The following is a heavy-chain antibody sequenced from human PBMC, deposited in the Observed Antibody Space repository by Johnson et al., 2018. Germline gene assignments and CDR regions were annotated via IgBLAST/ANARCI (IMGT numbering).Heavy chain of an antibody. CDR2: IKSKTDGGTT. Sequence: VQLVESGGGLVKPGGSLRLSCAASGFTFSNAWMNWVRQAPGKGLEWVGRIKSKTDGGTTDYAAPVKGRFTITSDASKNTLYLQMNSLKTEDTAVYYFTTDPPLMTTLVAFDSWGQGTMVTVSS. D-gene: IGHD4-17*01. J-gene: IGHJ3*02. CDR1: GFTFSNAW. V-gene: IGHV3-15*07. CDR3: TTDPPLMTTLVAFDS.